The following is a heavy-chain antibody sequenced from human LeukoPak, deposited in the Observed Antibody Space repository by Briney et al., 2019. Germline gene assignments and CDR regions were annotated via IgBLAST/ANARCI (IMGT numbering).Heavy chain of an antibody. J-gene: IGHJ4*02. Sequence: GGSLRLSCAASGFTFDDYAMHWVRQAPGKGLEWVSGISWNSGSIGYADSVKGRFTISRDNAKNSLYLQMNSLRAEDTAVYYCARDKIGSSSGGGVDYWGQGTLVTVSS. V-gene: IGHV3-9*01. CDR1: GFTFDDYA. CDR2: ISWNSGSI. CDR3: ARDKIGSSSGGGVDY. D-gene: IGHD6-13*01.